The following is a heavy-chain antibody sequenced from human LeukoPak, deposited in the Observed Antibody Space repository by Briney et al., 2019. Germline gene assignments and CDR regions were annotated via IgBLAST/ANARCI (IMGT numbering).Heavy chain of an antibody. CDR2: LGGRGDGP. CDR1: RFIFSDYA. CDR3: AKDAFSYNGIFGAFDI. V-gene: IGHV3-23*01. J-gene: IGHJ3*02. Sequence: QSGGSLRVSCTASRFIFSDYAMSWVRQAPGKRPEWVSTLGGRGDGPYYSDAVKGRFTISRDDDTDTLYLQMNSLKVEDTAVYYCAKDAFSYNGIFGAFDIWGQGTMVTVSS. D-gene: IGHD2/OR15-2a*01.